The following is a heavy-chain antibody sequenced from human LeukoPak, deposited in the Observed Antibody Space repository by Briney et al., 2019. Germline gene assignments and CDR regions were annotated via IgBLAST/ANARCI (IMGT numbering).Heavy chain of an antibody. V-gene: IGHV3-74*01. CDR1: GSTVSSYW. D-gene: IGHD6-19*01. J-gene: IGHJ5*02. CDR2: INSDGYSI. CDR3: AKSYSSGWFGVPYLDP. Sequence: GGSLRLSCAASGSTVSSYWMHWVRQAPGKGLVWVARINSDGYSISYADSVKGRFTISRDNSKNTLYLQMNSLRAEDTAVYYCAKSYSSGWFGVPYLDPWGQGTLVTVSS.